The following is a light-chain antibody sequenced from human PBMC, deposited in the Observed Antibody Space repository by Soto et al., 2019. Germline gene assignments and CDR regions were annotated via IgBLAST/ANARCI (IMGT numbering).Light chain of an antibody. J-gene: IGKJ1*01. V-gene: IGKV3D-15*01. CDR3: KQYKSFWT. CDR2: GAS. CDR1: QSVSSN. Sequence: IVLTQSPGTLSLSPGERATLCGRTSQSVSSNLAWYQHKPGQAPRLLIYGASTRATGIPARFSGSGSGTEFTLTLSSLQSEDFATYYCKQYKSFWTFGQGTKVDIK.